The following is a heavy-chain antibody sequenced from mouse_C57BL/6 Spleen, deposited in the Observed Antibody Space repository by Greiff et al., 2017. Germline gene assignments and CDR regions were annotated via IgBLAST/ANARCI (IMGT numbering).Heavy chain of an antibody. V-gene: IGHV1-22*01. CDR2: INPNNGGT. CDR3: SQYYGSSSFAY. D-gene: IGHD1-1*01. Sequence: EVKLMESGPELVKPGASVKMSCKASGYTFTDYNMHWVKQSHGKSLEWIGYINPNNGGTSYNQKFKGKGTLTVNKSSSTAYMELRSLTSEDSAVYYCSQYYGSSSFAYWGQGTLVTVSA. CDR1: GYTFTDYN. J-gene: IGHJ3*01.